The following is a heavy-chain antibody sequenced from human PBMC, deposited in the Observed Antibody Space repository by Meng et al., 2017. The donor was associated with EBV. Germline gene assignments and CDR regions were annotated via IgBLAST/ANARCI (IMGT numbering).Heavy chain of an antibody. CDR2: AHYSGRT. D-gene: IGHD5/OR15-5a*01. J-gene: IGHJ4*02. CDR3: ARPFPSIVSPRLDPFGD. V-gene: IGHV4-39*01. CDR1: GDSISSFYY. Sequence: QLQLQSSCPGPVNPSETLSLSWPLSGDSISSFYYWAWLRQPPGRGLEWIGSAHYSGRTYYSPSLRSRVTVSIDTSKNQFSLRLTSVTAADTALYYCARPFPSIVSPRLDPFGDWGQGAMVTVSA.